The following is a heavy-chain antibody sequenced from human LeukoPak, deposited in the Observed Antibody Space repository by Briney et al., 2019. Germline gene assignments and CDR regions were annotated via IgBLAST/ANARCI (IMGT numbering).Heavy chain of an antibody. J-gene: IGHJ5*02. D-gene: IGHD3-22*01. Sequence: SETLSLTCTVSGGSISSRSYYWGWIRQPPGKGLEWIGSLFYTGSTYYNPSLKTRVTTSVDTSKNQFSLKLRSVTAADTAVYYCARDRGYYDSSGYTYNWFDPWGQGTLVTVSS. CDR2: LFYTGST. V-gene: IGHV4-39*07. CDR3: ARDRGYYDSSGYTYNWFDP. CDR1: GGSISSRSYY.